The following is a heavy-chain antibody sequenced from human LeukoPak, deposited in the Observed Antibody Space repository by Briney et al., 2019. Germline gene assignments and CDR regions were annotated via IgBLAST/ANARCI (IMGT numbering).Heavy chain of an antibody. V-gene: IGHV3-23*01. D-gene: IGHD1-26*01. CDR3: AKSPSGGSSSLFDY. J-gene: IGHJ4*02. CDR2: ISGSGGST. Sequence: GGSLRLSCAASGFTFSSYAMSWVRQAPGKGLEWVSAISGSGGSTYYADSVKGRFTISRDNSKNTLYLQMNSLRAEDAAVYYCAKSPSGGSSSLFDYWGQGTLVTVSS. CDR1: GFTFSSYA.